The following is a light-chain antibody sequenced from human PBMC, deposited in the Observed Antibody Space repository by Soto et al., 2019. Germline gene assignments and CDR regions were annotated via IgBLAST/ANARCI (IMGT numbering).Light chain of an antibody. CDR2: KAS. J-gene: IGKJ1*01. CDR1: QSIGNW. V-gene: IGKV1-5*03. CDR3: QLYNSYTWT. Sequence: DIQMTQSPSTLSASVGDRVTITCRASQSIGNWLAWYQQKPGKAPKLLIYKASSLESGVPSRFSGSGSWTEFTLTISSLQPDDFATYYCQLYNSYTWTFGQGTKVEIK.